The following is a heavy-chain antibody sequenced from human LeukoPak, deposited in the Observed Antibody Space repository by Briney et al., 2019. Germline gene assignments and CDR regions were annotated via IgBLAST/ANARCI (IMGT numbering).Heavy chain of an antibody. CDR2: TYGNSGTT. CDR3: AQMAPYSPAYSQQ. D-gene: IGHD2-15*01. J-gene: IGHJ1*01. CDR1: GGSITSYF. Sequence: PSETLSLTCTVSGGSITSYFWTWIRQPPGQGLEWIGYTYGNSGTTNYNPSLKSRVSISVDTSKTHFSLRLSSLTTADTAVYYCAQMAPYSPAYSQQWGQGTLVTVSS. V-gene: IGHV4-59*01.